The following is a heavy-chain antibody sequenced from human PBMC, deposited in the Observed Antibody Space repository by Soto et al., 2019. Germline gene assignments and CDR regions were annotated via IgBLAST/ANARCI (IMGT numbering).Heavy chain of an antibody. CDR2: IYYSGST. Sequence: SETLSLTCTVSGGSISSGGYYWSWIRQHPGKGLEWIGYIYYSGSTYYNPSLKSRVTISVDTSKNQFSLKLSSVTAADTAVYYCARMGIAAAGTLDLQTQYAFDIWGQGTMVTVSS. J-gene: IGHJ3*02. CDR3: ARMGIAAAGTLDLQTQYAFDI. CDR1: GGSISSGGYY. V-gene: IGHV4-31*03. D-gene: IGHD6-13*01.